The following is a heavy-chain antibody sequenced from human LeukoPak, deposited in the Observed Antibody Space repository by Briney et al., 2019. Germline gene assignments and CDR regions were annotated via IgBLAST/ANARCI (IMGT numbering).Heavy chain of an antibody. D-gene: IGHD3-22*01. V-gene: IGHV1-69*05. CDR2: VMAIFGGV. Sequence: ASVKVSCKASGYTFTSYGISWVRQAPGQGLEWMGGVMAIFGGVKYGQKFQGRATITTDASTSTAYMELRSLTSEDTGIYYCARGELGDRSGYSFFDYWGQGTLVTVSS. CDR1: GYTFTSYG. J-gene: IGHJ4*02. CDR3: ARGELGDRSGYSFFDY.